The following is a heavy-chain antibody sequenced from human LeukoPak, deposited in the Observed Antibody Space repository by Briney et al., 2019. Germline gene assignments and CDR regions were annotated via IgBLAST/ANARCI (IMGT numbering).Heavy chain of an antibody. J-gene: IGHJ4*02. Sequence: GGSLRLSCAASGFIFSSYAMSWVRQAPGKGLEWVSSISSSSSYIYYADPVKGRFTISRDNAKNSLYLQMNSLRAEDTAVYYCAKYFDSSAFFAYWGQGTLVTVSS. CDR1: GFIFSSYA. D-gene: IGHD3-22*01. CDR3: AKYFDSSAFFAY. V-gene: IGHV3-21*04. CDR2: ISSSSSYI.